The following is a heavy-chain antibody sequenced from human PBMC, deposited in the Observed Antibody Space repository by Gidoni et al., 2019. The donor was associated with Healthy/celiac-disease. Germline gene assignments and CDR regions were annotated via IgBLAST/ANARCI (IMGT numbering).Heavy chain of an antibody. J-gene: IGHJ3*02. D-gene: IGHD6-19*01. V-gene: IGHV3-33*01. Sequence: HVQLVASGGGVVQPGRSLRLSCAASGFTFSSYGMHWVRQAPGKGLEWGAVIWYEGSNKYDADSVKGRFTISRDNSKNTLYLQMNSLRAEDTAVYYCARNSREIAVAGPNDAFDIWGQGTMVTVSS. CDR1: GFTFSSYG. CDR3: ARNSREIAVAGPNDAFDI. CDR2: IWYEGSNK.